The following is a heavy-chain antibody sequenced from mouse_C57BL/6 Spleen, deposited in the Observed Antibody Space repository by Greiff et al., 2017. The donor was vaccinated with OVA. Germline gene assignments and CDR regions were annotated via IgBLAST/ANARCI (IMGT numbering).Heavy chain of an antibody. CDR3: ARSGVYAMDY. D-gene: IGHD3-1*01. CDR2: IYPGDGDT. CDR1: GYAFSSYW. V-gene: IGHV1-80*01. Sequence: QVQLQQSGAELVKPGASVKLSCKASGYAFSSYWMNWVKQRPGKGLEWIGQIYPGDGDTNYNGKFKGKATLTADKSSSTAYMQLSSLTSEDAAVYFCARSGVYAMDYWGQGTSGTVSS. J-gene: IGHJ4*01.